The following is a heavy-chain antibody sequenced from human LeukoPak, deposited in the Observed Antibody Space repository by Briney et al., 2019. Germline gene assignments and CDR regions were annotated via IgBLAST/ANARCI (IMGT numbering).Heavy chain of an antibody. CDR1: GFTFNKAW. Sequence: PGGSLRLSCAASGFTFNKAWMSWVRLAPGKGLEWVGRIKNKGDGGTTDYAAPVKGRFTVSRDDSKSALYLQMNSLKTEDTAVYYCTTSGTPFEYWGQGTLVTVSS. J-gene: IGHJ4*02. V-gene: IGHV3-15*01. CDR3: TTSGTPFEY. D-gene: IGHD3-10*01. CDR2: IKNKGDGGTT.